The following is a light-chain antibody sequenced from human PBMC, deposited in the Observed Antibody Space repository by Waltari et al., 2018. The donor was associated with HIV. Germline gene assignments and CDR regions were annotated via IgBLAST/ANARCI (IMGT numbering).Light chain of an antibody. V-gene: IGKV3-11*01. Sequence: IVLTQSPATLSLSPGERATLSCRASRSVSIYLAWFQHKPGQAPRLLIYDASTRAPGIPARFSGSGSGTDFTLTISRLEPEDSAVYYCQQRSNWPPFTFGQGTKLEIK. CDR3: QQRSNWPPFT. J-gene: IGKJ2*01. CDR2: DAS. CDR1: RSVSIY.